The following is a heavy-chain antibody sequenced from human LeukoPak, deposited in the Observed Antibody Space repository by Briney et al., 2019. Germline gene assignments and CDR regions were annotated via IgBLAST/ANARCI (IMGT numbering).Heavy chain of an antibody. D-gene: IGHD2-15*01. CDR1: GFTVSSNY. CDR2: IYSGGST. J-gene: IGHJ6*03. CDR3: AREHIVVVVAAPHMDV. V-gene: IGHV3-53*05. Sequence: GGSLRLSCAASGFTVSSNYMSWVRQAPGKGLEWVSVIYSGGSTYYADSVKGRFTISRDNSKNTLYLQMNSLRAEDTAVYYCAREHIVVVVAAPHMDVWGKGTTVTVSS.